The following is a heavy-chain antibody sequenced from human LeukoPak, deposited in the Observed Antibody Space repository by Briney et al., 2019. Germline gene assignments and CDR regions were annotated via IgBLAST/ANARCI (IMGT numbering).Heavy chain of an antibody. D-gene: IGHD4-23*01. V-gene: IGHV1-69*05. CDR1: GGTFSSYA. CDR3: ASIMGYGGNGGARY. CDR2: IIPIFGTA. Sequence: SVKVSCKASGGTFSSYAISWVRQAPGQGLEWMGGIIPIFGTANYAQKLQGRVTITTDESTSTAYMELSSLRSEDTAVYYCASIMGYGGNGGARYWGQGTLVTVSS. J-gene: IGHJ4*02.